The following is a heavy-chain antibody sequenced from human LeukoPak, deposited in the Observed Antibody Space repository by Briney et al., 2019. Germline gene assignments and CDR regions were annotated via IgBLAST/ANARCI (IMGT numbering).Heavy chain of an antibody. CDR2: ISVVGGST. J-gene: IGHJ5*02. V-gene: IGHV3-23*01. D-gene: IGHD3-10*01. Sequence: GGSLRLSCASCVSTFSSYGMTRVRQAPGKGLEWVSAISVVGGSTYYADSVKGRFTISKDNSKNTLYLQMNSLRAEDTDVYYSAKDSAPRPKGDFDPWGQGTLVTVSS. CDR1: VSTFSSYG. CDR3: AKDSAPRPKGDFDP.